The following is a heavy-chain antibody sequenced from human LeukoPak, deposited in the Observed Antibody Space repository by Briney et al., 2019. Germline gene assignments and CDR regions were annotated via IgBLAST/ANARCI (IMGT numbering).Heavy chain of an antibody. J-gene: IGHJ4*02. D-gene: IGHD5-24*01. CDR1: GYTFTGYY. CDR2: INPNSGGT. CDR3: ARDGYNYGGVDY. Sequence: ASVKVSCRASGYTFTGYYMHWVRQAPGQGLEWMGWINPNSGGTNYAQKLQGRVTMTTDTSTSTAYMELRSLRSDDTAVYYCARDGYNYGGVDYWGQGTLVTVSS. V-gene: IGHV1-2*02.